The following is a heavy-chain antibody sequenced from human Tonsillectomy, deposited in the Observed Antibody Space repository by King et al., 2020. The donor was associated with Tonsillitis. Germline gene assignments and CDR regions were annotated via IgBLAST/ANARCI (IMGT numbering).Heavy chain of an antibody. CDR2: IGDGGTRT. CDR1: GFTFYAHA. V-gene: IGHV3-23*04. CDR3: VRTIFLPYYDDLLSADAGAFDI. J-gene: IGHJ3*02. D-gene: IGHD3-9*01. Sequence: GQLVQSGGGFVQPGGSLRLSCAASGFTFYAHAMNWVRQAPGEGLEWVSTIGDGGTRTHYRDSVKGRFTVSRDNSQNTVSLQMSSLRAEDTATYFCVRTIFLPYYDDLLSADAGAFDIWGQGTTVTVSS.